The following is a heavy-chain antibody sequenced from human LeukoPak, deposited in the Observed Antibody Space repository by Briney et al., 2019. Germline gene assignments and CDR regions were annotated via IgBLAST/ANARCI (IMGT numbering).Heavy chain of an antibody. CDR1: GYTFSNYG. V-gene: IGHV1-18*01. Sequence: ASVKVSCKASGYTFSNYGISWVRQAPGQGLEWLGWISAYNGNTHYAQKLQGRVTLTTDTSTSTAYMEVRSLRSDDTAVYFCARVIPDYYDSSGYPLFFDYWGPGTLVTVSS. D-gene: IGHD3-22*01. CDR2: ISAYNGNT. CDR3: ARVIPDYYDSSGYPLFFDY. J-gene: IGHJ4*02.